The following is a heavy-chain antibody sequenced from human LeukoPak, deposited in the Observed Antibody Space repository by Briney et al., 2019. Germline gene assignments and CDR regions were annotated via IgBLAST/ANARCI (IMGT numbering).Heavy chain of an antibody. CDR1: GGSFSGYY. CDR2: INHSGST. D-gene: IGHD3-16*01. J-gene: IGHJ4*02. CDR3: ARSYDPSLFDY. Sequence: SETLSLTCAVYGGSFSGYYWSWIRQPPGKGLEWIGEINHSGSTNYNPSLKSRVTISVDTSKNQFSLKLSSVTAADTAVYYCARSYDPSLFDYWGQGTLVTVSS. V-gene: IGHV4-34*01.